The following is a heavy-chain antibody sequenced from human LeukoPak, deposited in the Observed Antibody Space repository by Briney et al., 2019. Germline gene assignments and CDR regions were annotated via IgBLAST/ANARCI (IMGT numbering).Heavy chain of an antibody. D-gene: IGHD3-3*01. CDR1: GFTFSSYS. CDR3: ARDGGLYYMDV. J-gene: IGHJ6*03. CDR2: ISSSGSTI. V-gene: IGHV3-48*04. Sequence: GGSLRLSCAASGFTFSSYSMNWVRQAPGKGLEWVSYISSSGSTIYYADSVKGRFTISRDNAKNSLYLQMNSLRAEDTAVYYCARDGGLYYMDVWGKGTTVTVSS.